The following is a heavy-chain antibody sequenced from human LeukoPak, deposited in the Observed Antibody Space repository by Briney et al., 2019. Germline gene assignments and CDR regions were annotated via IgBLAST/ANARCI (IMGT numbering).Heavy chain of an antibody. J-gene: IGHJ5*02. CDR2: IYNGGII. CDR3: ARDSGTTGEVKFDP. Sequence: PSETLSLTCAVYGGSFSDYYWSWIRQSPGKGLEWIGRIYNGGIITYNPSLKSRVTMSIDTSNNQFSLRLRFVTAADTAVYYCARDSGTTGEVKFDPWGQGTLVTVSS. V-gene: IGHV4-59*10. D-gene: IGHD3-10*01. CDR1: GGSFSDYY.